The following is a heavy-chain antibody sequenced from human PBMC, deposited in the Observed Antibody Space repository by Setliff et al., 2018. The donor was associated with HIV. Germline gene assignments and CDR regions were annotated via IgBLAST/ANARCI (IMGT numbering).Heavy chain of an antibody. J-gene: IGHJ4*02. Sequence: SETLSLTCTVSGDSFNGSHYLWGVIRQPPGKGLEWVGNVYYNWATSYNPSLKNRVTISVDTSKTQFSLRLTSVTAADTAVYXXAREPDYWGQGILDTFSS. CDR2: VYYNWAT. V-gene: IGHV4-39*07. CDR1: GDSFNGSHYL. CDR3: AREPDY.